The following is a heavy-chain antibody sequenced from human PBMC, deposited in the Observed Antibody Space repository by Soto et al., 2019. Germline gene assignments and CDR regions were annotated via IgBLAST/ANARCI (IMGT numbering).Heavy chain of an antibody. CDR3: ARGPRITMIVVVMNAFDI. D-gene: IGHD3-22*01. V-gene: IGHV1-2*02. Sequence: ASVKVSCKASGYTFTGYYMHWVRQAPGQGLEWMGWINPNSDGTNYAQKFQGRVTMTRDTSISTAYMELSRLRSDDTAVYYCARGPRITMIVVVMNAFDIWGQGTMVT. CDR1: GYTFTGYY. CDR2: INPNSDGT. J-gene: IGHJ3*02.